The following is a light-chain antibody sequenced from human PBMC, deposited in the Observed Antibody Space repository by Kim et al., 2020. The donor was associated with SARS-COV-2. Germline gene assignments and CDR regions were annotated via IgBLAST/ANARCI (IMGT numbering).Light chain of an antibody. J-gene: IGKJ2*02. V-gene: IGKV3-20*01. CDR3: QQYGTSPCT. CDR2: DAS. CDR1: QSVASNY. Sequence: LYPGETATLSCMASQSVASNYLAWYQQKPGQPPRLLIFDASTRATGISDRFSGSGSGTDFSLTISRLEPEDFAVYYCQQYGTSPCTFGQGTKLEI.